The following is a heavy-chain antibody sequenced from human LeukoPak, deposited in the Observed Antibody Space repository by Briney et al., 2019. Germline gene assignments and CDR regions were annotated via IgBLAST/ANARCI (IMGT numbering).Heavy chain of an antibody. CDR1: GFTFSSYW. CDR3: ARDHRGSGSRYYYYMDV. D-gene: IGHD3-10*01. Sequence: GGSLRLSCAASGFTFSSYWMHWVRQAPGKGLVWVSRINSDGSSTSYADSVKGRFTISRDNAKNTLYLQMNSLRAEDTAVYYCARDHRGSGSRYYYYMDVWGKGTTVTISS. J-gene: IGHJ6*03. CDR2: INSDGSST. V-gene: IGHV3-74*01.